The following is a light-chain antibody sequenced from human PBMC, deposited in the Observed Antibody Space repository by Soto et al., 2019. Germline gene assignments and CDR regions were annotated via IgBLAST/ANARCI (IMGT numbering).Light chain of an antibody. V-gene: IGKV1-39*01. CDR1: QSISSY. CDR3: QQSYSTPV. Sequence: DIQMTQSPSSLYASVGDRVTITCRASQSISSYLNWYQQKPGKAPKLLIYAASSLQSGVPSRFSGSVSGTDFTLTISSLQPEDFATYYCQQSYSTPVFGGGTKVEIK. CDR2: AAS. J-gene: IGKJ4*01.